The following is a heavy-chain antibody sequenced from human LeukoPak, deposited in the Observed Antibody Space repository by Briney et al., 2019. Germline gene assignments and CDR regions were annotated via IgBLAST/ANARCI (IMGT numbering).Heavy chain of an antibody. CDR3: ASSRSNYYDSSGYTPKIDY. D-gene: IGHD3-22*01. J-gene: IGHJ4*02. Sequence: SETLSLTCTVSGGSISSYYWSWIRQPPGKGLEWIGYIYYSGSINYNPSLKSRVTISIDTSKNQFSLKLSSVTAADTAVYYCASSRSNYYDSSGYTPKIDYWGQGTLVTVSS. CDR2: IYYSGSI. V-gene: IGHV4-59*01. CDR1: GGSISSYY.